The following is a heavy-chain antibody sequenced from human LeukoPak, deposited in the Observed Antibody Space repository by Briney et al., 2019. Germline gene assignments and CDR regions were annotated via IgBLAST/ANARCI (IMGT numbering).Heavy chain of an antibody. CDR3: ARGSRAMRGYSGYGYYYYYGMDV. Sequence: SVKVSCKASGGTFSSYAISWVRQAPGQGLEWMGGIIPIFGTANYAQKFQGRVTITADEPTSTAYMELSSLRSEDTAVYYCARGSRAMRGYSGYGYYYYYGMDVWGQGTTVTVSS. J-gene: IGHJ6*02. D-gene: IGHD5-12*01. CDR1: GGTFSSYA. V-gene: IGHV1-69*13. CDR2: IIPIFGTA.